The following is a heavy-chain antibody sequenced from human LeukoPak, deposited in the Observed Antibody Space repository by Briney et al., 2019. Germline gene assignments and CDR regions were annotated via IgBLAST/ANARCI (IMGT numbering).Heavy chain of an antibody. CDR1: GGSVSSGSYY. J-gene: IGHJ4*02. CDR3: ARGDAEGAFDY. Sequence: SETLSLTCTASGGSVSSGSYYWSWIRQPPGKGLEWIGYIYYSGSTNYNPSLKSRVTISVDTSKNQFSLKLSSVTAADTAVYYCARGDAEGAFDYWGQGTLVTASS. CDR2: IYYSGST. D-gene: IGHD2-21*02. V-gene: IGHV4-61*01.